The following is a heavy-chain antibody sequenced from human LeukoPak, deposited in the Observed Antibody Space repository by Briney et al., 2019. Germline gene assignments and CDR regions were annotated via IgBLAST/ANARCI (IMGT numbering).Heavy chain of an antibody. CDR3: ARDKSSSGWYHC. CDR1: GGSISGYY. Sequence: SETLSLTCTVSGGSISGYYWSWVRQPPGKGLEWIGYIYYSGSTNYNPSLKSRVTISVDTFKNQFSLKLSSVTAADTAVYYCARDKSSSGWYHCWGQGTLVTVSS. CDR2: IYYSGST. D-gene: IGHD6-19*01. V-gene: IGHV4-59*01. J-gene: IGHJ4*02.